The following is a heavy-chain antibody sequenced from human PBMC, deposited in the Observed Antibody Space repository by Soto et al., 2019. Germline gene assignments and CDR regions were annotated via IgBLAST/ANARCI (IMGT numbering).Heavy chain of an antibody. D-gene: IGHD6-25*01. CDR3: ATRAAAIDY. CDR2: ISTDKGKT. V-gene: IGHV1-18*01. J-gene: IGHJ4*02. CDR1: GYTFTSYG. Sequence: QVQLVQSGPEVKKPGASVKVSCKTSGYTFTSYGISWVRQAPGQGLEWMGWISTDKGKTNYAQKFQGRVTMTTDTSGRTAYMQLRRLRSGDTAVYNCATRAAAIDYWGQGTLVTVSS.